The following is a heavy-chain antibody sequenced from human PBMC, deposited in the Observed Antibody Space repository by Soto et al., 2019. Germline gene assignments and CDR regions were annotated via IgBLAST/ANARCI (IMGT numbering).Heavy chain of an antibody. CDR1: GFTFSSYA. J-gene: IGHJ4*02. D-gene: IGHD6-13*01. Sequence: EVQLLESGGGLVQPGGSLRLSCAASGFTFSSYAMSWVRQAPGKGLEWVSAVRGNGGNTYYADSLKGRFTVSRDNSKNTLYLQMSSLRVEDTVIYYCAKGGAMYSSSPLDYWGQGTLVTVSS. CDR3: AKGGAMYSSSPLDY. V-gene: IGHV3-23*01. CDR2: VRGNGGNT.